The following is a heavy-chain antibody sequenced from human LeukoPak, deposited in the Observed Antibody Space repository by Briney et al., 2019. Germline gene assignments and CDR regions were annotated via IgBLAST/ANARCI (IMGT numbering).Heavy chain of an antibody. D-gene: IGHD5-24*01. J-gene: IGHJ5*02. CDR2: IIPIFGTA. V-gene: IGHV1-69*06. CDR1: GGTFSSYA. CDR3: ARDNSVRDEAWWFNP. Sequence: ASVKVSCKASGGTFSSYAISWVRQAPGQGLEWMGGIIPIFGTANYAQKFQGRVTITADMSTSTDYLELSSLRSEDTAVYYCARDNSVRDEAWWFNPWGQGTLVTVSS.